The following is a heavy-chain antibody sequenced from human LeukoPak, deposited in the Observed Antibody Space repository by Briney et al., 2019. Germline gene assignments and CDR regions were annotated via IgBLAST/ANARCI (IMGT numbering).Heavy chain of an antibody. D-gene: IGHD3-22*01. J-gene: IGHJ5*02. CDR1: GGSISSGGYY. CDR3: ARDLGDYNSRAYEVWFDP. V-gene: IGHV4-61*02. Sequence: SQTLSLTCTVSGGSISSGGYYWSWIRQPAGKGLEWIGRFYTRGSTNYNPSLKSRVTMSVDTTKNHFSLKLTSVTAADTAVYYCARDLGDYNSRAYEVWFDPWGQGTLVTVSS. CDR2: FYTRGST.